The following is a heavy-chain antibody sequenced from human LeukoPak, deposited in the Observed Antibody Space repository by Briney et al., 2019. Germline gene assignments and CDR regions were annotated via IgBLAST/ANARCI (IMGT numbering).Heavy chain of an antibody. D-gene: IGHD5-18*01. CDR1: GASISSGGYY. CDR3: ARTYTAMGPPDY. V-gene: IGHV4-31*03. Sequence: SETLSLTCTVSGASISSGGYYWSWIRQHPGKGLEWIGYIYYSGSTYYNPSLKSRVTISVDTSKNQFSLKLSSVTAADTAVYYCARTYTAMGPPDYWGQGTLVTVSS. CDR2: IYYSGST. J-gene: IGHJ4*02.